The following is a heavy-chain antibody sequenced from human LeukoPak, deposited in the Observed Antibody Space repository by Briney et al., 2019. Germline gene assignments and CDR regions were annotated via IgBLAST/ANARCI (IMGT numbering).Heavy chain of an antibody. J-gene: IGHJ3*02. D-gene: IGHD1-1*01. CDR2: IIPIFGTA. Sequence: ASVKVSCNASGGTFSSYAISWVRQAPGQGLEWMGGIIPIFGTANYAQKFQGRVTITTDESTSTAYMELSSLRSEDTAVYYCARDDPTPNDGAFDIWGQGTMVTVSS. CDR1: GGTFSSYA. V-gene: IGHV1-69*05. CDR3: ARDDPTPNDGAFDI.